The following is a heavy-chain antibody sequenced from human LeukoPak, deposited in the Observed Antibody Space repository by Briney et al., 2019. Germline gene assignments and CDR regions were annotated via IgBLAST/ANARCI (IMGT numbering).Heavy chain of an antibody. CDR1: GYSISSGYY. CDR3: ARDRGGLDAFDI. V-gene: IGHV4-38-2*02. CDR2: IHHSGNI. D-gene: IGHD3-10*01. J-gene: IGHJ3*02. Sequence: PSETLSLTCTVSGYSISSGYYWGWIRQSPGKGLERIGNIHHSGNIYYNVSLKSRVTISVHTSNNQFSLNLNSVTAADTAVYYGARDRGGLDAFDIWGQGTMVTVSS.